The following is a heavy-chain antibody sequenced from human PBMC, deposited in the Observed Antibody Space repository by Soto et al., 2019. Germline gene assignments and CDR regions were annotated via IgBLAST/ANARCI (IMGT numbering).Heavy chain of an antibody. D-gene: IGHD6-13*01. V-gene: IGHV3-73*01. CDR1: GFTFSVSA. CDR3: TRWSYSRSGHFAY. Sequence: EVQLVESGGGLVQPGGSLKLSCAASGFTFSVSAMHWVRQTSGTGLEWVGRIRSKANSYATEYAASLKGRFTISRDDSKNTGYLQMNSLESEDTAVYYCTRWSYSRSGHFAYWGQGTMVTVSS. CDR2: IRSKANSYAT. J-gene: IGHJ4*02.